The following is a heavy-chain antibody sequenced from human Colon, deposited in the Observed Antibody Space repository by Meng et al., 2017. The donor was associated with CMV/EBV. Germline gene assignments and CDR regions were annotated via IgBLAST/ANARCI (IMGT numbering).Heavy chain of an antibody. Sequence: GESLKISCAASGLTFSTYSMNWVRQTPGKGLEWLSYISAGSSIIYYADSVKGRITVSRDNARNSLYLQMNSLRAEDTAVYYCAGGLDSNYEDYWGQGALVTVSS. CDR2: ISAGSSII. CDR3: AGGLDSNYEDY. J-gene: IGHJ4*02. CDR1: GLTFSTYS. V-gene: IGHV3-48*04. D-gene: IGHD1-26*01.